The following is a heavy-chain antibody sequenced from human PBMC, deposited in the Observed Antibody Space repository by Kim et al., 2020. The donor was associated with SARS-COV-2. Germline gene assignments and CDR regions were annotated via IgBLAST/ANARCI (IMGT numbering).Heavy chain of an antibody. D-gene: IGHD2-21*02. J-gene: IGHJ5*02. CDR3: ARDHCGGDCYSGVFDP. V-gene: IGHV1-18*01. Sequence: KLQGRVTMTTDTSTSTAYMELRSLRADDTAVYYCARDHCGGDCYSGVFDPWGQGTLVTVSS.